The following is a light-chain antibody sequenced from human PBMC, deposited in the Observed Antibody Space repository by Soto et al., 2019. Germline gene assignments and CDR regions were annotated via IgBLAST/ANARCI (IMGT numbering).Light chain of an antibody. CDR1: QSVGSS. CDR3: QQYKNWPPIT. Sequence: EIFLTQSPFSLSLSPGGIATLSCRASQSVGSSLAWYQQEPGQAPRLLIYGASTRATGIPARFSGSGSGTEFTLTISSLQSEDFAVYFCQQYKNWPPITFGHGTRLEI. V-gene: IGKV3-15*01. J-gene: IGKJ5*01. CDR2: GAS.